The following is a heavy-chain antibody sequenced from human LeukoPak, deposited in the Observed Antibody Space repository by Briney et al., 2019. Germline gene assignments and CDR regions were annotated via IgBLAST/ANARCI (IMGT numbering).Heavy chain of an antibody. Sequence: GGSLRLSCAASGFTFSSYAVSWVRQAPGKGLEWVSAISGSGGSTYYADSVKGRFTISRDNSKNTLYLQMNSLRAEDTAVYYCAKDRPRYYDSSGYSPFDYWGQGTLVTVSS. V-gene: IGHV3-23*01. J-gene: IGHJ4*02. D-gene: IGHD3-22*01. CDR1: GFTFSSYA. CDR2: ISGSGGST. CDR3: AKDRPRYYDSSGYSPFDY.